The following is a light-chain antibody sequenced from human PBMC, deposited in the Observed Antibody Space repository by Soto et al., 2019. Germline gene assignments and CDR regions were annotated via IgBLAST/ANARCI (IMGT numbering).Light chain of an antibody. CDR3: RQFGSSIPYT. CDR1: QVIGSRY. CDR2: GAS. V-gene: IGKV3-20*01. J-gene: IGKJ2*01. Sequence: EIVMTQSPCTLSVSPGERATISCRASQVIGSRYLAWYHQKSEQAPSLLIYGASSRATGSPDRFCGSGCWTDVSLIISRREPDDVGVYYCRQFGSSIPYTFGQGTKLEIK.